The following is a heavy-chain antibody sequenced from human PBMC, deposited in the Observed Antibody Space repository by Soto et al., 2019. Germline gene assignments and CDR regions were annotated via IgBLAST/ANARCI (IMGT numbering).Heavy chain of an antibody. V-gene: IGHV4-38-2*02. J-gene: IGHJ4*01. D-gene: IGHD6-19*01. CDR2: IYHGGTT. CDR3: ARVHVMVVAGSTFDY. CDR1: GYSIGSGSC. Sequence: PSETLSLTSTVSGYSIGSGSCWPWIRQPPGKGPEWIARIYHGGTTFHNPSPQSRITISVDTSNNQFSLKLTSVTAADTAVYYCARVHVMVVAGSTFDYWGHGTLVTVSS.